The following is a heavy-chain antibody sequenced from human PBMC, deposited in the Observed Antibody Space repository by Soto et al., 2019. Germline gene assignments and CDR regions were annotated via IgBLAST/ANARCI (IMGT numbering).Heavy chain of an antibody. Sequence: QVQLVESGGGVVQPGRSLRLSCAASGFTFSSYAMHWVRQAPGKGLEWVAVISYDGSNKYYADSVKGRFTISRDNSKNTLYLQMNSLRAEDTAVYYWARDTAMVLRDWGQGTLVTVSS. CDR2: ISYDGSNK. CDR3: ARDTAMVLRD. V-gene: IGHV3-30-3*01. CDR1: GFTFSSYA. J-gene: IGHJ4*02. D-gene: IGHD5-18*01.